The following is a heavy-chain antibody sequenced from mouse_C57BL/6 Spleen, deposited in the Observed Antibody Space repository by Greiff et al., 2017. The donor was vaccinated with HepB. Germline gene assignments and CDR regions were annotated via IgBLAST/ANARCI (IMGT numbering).Heavy chain of an antibody. CDR3: AREGGYYPFDY. CDR1: GYAFSSYW. Sequence: VQLVESGAELVKPGASVKISCKASGYAFSSYWMNWVKQRPGKGLEWIGQIYPGDGDTNYNGKFKGKATLTADKSSSTAYMQLSSLTSEDSAVYFCAREGGYYPFDYWGQGTTLTVSS. V-gene: IGHV1-80*01. D-gene: IGHD2-3*01. CDR2: IYPGDGDT. J-gene: IGHJ2*01.